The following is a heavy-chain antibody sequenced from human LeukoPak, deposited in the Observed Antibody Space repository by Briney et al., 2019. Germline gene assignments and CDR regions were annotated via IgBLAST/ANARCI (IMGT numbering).Heavy chain of an antibody. D-gene: IGHD6-13*01. V-gene: IGHV4-34*01. CDR3: ARGGWAAARGAFDI. J-gene: IGHJ3*02. CDR1: GGSISSYN. CDR2: INHSGST. Sequence: SETLSLTCTVSGGSISSYNWSWIRQPPGKGLEWIGEINHSGSTNYNPSLKSRVTISVDTSKNQFSLKLSSVTAADTAVYYCARGGWAAARGAFDIWGQGTMVTVSS.